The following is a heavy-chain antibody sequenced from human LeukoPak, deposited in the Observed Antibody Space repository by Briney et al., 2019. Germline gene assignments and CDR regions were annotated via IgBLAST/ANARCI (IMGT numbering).Heavy chain of an antibody. CDR1: GYTFTNYG. CDR3: ARERVRYGNYYGMDV. D-gene: IGHD4-17*01. Sequence: ASVKVSCKASGYTFTNYGITWVRQAPGQGLEWMGWISGYQGSTKYAQNFQGRVTMTIDTSTSTAYMDLGSLRSDDTAVYYCARERVRYGNYYGMDVWGQGTTVTVSS. J-gene: IGHJ6*02. V-gene: IGHV1-18*01. CDR2: ISGYQGST.